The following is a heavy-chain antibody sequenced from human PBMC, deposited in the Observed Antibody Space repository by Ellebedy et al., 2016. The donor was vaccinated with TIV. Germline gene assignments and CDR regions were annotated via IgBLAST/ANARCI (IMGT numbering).Heavy chain of an antibody. V-gene: IGHV3-30-3*01. J-gene: IGHJ3*02. CDR2: ISYDGSNK. CDR1: GFTFSSYA. Sequence: GGSLRLSCAASGFTFSSYAMHWVRQAPGKGLEWVAVISYDGSNKYYADSVKGRFTISRDNSKNTLYLQMNSLRAEDTAVYYCASDCSGGSCYYLSDAFDIWGQGTMVTVSS. CDR3: ASDCSGGSCYYLSDAFDI. D-gene: IGHD2-15*01.